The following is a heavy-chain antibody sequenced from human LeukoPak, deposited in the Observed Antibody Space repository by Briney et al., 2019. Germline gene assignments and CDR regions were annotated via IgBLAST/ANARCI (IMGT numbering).Heavy chain of an antibody. V-gene: IGHV4-39*01. CDR1: GGSISSSSYY. D-gene: IGHD3-10*01. Sequence: SETLSLTCTVSGGSISSSSYYWGWIRQPPGKGLEWIGSIYYSGSTYYNPSLKSRVTISVDTSKNQFSLKLSSVTAADTAVYYCARYGYYGSGSYFVVVDYWGQGTLVTVSS. CDR3: ARYGYYGSGSYFVVVDY. J-gene: IGHJ4*02. CDR2: IYYSGST.